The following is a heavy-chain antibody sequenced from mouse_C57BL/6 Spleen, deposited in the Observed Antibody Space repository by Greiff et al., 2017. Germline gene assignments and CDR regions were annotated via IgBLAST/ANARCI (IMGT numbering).Heavy chain of an antibody. CDR3: ARGIYYGYDGYFDY. CDR1: GYTFTSYW. Sequence: QVHVKQPGTELVKPGASVKLSCKASGYTFTSYWMHWVKQRPGQGLEWIGNINPSNGGTNYNEKFKGKATLTVDKSSSTAYMQLSSLTSEDSAVYYCARGIYYGYDGYFDYWGQGTTLTVSS. J-gene: IGHJ2*01. D-gene: IGHD2-2*01. CDR2: INPSNGGT. V-gene: IGHV1-53*01.